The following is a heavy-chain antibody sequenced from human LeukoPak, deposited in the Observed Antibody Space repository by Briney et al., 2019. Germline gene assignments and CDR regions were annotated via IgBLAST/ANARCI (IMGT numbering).Heavy chain of an antibody. CDR1: GGSISSYY. V-gene: IGHV4-59*08. CDR2: IYYSGST. CDR3: YGMDV. Sequence: SETLSLTCTVSGGSISSYYWSWLRQPPGKGLEWIGYIYYSGSTNYNPSLKSRVTISVDTSKNQFSLKLSSVTAADTAVYYYYGMDVWGQGTTVTVSS. J-gene: IGHJ6*02.